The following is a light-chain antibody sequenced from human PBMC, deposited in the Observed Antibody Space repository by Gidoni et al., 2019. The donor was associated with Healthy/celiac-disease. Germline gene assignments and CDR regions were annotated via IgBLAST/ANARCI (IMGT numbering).Light chain of an antibody. Sequence: SYVLTPPPSVSVAPGQMARITCGGNNIGSKSVHWYQQKPGPAPVLVVYDDSDRPSGIPERFSGSNSGNTATLTISRVEAGDWADYYCQVWDSSSDHVVFGGGTKLTVL. CDR1: NIGSKS. V-gene: IGLV3-21*02. J-gene: IGLJ2*01. CDR3: QVWDSSSDHVV. CDR2: DDS.